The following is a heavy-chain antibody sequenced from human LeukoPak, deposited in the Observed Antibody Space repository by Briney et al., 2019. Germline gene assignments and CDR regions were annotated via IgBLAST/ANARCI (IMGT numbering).Heavy chain of an antibody. J-gene: IGHJ6*02. D-gene: IGHD6-19*01. Sequence: SETLSLTCTVSGGSMTNHYWSWLRQSPGKGLEWIGHIYHRGDTKYNPSLKSRVTVAVDTSTQQFSLMLSSVSAADTAVYYCARLSGPSGGPVSFFGLDVWGQGTTVIVSS. CDR2: IYHRGDT. CDR1: GGSMTNHY. CDR3: ARLSGPSGGPVSFFGLDV. V-gene: IGHV4-59*08.